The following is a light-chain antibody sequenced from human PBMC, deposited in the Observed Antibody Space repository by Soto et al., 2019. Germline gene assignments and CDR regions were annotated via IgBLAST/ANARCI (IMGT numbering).Light chain of an antibody. CDR3: QQRSNWPST. CDR2: DAS. Sequence: EIVLTQSPATLSLSPGERATLSCRASQSVSGYLAWYQHKPGQAPSLLMYDASNRATGIPARFSGSGSGTDFTLTISSLKPEDFAVYYCQQRSNWPSTFGGGTKVEIK. V-gene: IGKV3-11*01. J-gene: IGKJ4*01. CDR1: QSVSGY.